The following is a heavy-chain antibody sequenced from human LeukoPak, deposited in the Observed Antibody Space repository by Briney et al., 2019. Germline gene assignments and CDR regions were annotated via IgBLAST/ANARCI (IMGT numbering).Heavy chain of an antibody. D-gene: IGHD5-24*01. V-gene: IGHV4-34*01. Sequence: SETLSLTCAVYGGSFSGYYWSWIRQSPGKGLEWIGEINHSGSTNYNPSLKSRVTISVDTSKNQFSLKLSSVTAADTAVYYCARVSLTRRWLQLNYFDYWGQGTLVTVSS. CDR2: INHSGST. CDR1: GGSFSGYY. J-gene: IGHJ4*02. CDR3: ARVSLTRRWLQLNYFDY.